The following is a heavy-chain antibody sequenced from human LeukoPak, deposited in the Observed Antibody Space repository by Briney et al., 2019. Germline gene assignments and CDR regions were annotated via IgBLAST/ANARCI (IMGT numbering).Heavy chain of an antibody. V-gene: IGHV4-39*07. D-gene: IGHD2-15*01. CDR2: IYYSGST. CDR1: GDSISSSRHY. CDR3: ARSVVVAATTFDY. J-gene: IGHJ4*02. Sequence: SETLSLTCTVSGDSISSSRHYWGWIRQSPGKGLEWIGSIYYSGSTYYNPSLKSRVTLSVDTSKNQFSLKLSSVTAADTAVYYCARSVVVAATTFDYWGQGTLVTVSS.